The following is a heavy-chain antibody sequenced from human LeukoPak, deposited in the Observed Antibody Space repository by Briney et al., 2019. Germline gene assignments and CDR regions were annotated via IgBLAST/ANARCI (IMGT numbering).Heavy chain of an antibody. CDR1: GYTFTGYY. D-gene: IGHD2-2*02. J-gene: IGHJ4*02. CDR3: ARDYQPLLYGGAYYFDY. Sequence: ASVKVSCKASGYTFTGYYMHCVRQAPGQGLEWMGCINPNSGGTNYAQKFQGRVTMTRDTSISTAYMELSRLRSDDTAVYYCARDYQPLLYGGAYYFDYWGQGTLVTVSS. CDR2: INPNSGGT. V-gene: IGHV1-2*02.